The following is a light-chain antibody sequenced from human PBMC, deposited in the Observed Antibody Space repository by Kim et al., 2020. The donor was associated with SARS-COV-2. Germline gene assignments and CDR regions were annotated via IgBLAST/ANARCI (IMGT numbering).Light chain of an antibody. Sequence: PGKTARITCVGNNIGSKSVSWYRQKTGQAAVVVMCFDSDRPSGIPERFSGSNSGNTATLTISGVEAGDEADYYCQVWDTSSDHHYVFGTGTKVTVL. CDR1: NIGSKS. J-gene: IGLJ1*01. CDR2: FDS. CDR3: QVWDTSSDHHYV. V-gene: IGLV3-21*04.